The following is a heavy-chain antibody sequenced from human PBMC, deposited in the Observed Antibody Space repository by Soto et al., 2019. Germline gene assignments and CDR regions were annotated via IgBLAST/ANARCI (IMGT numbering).Heavy chain of an antibody. CDR2: IYYSGST. CDR3: ARGSLAPMIVVVRFPGWFDP. V-gene: IGHV4-61*01. J-gene: IGHJ5*02. D-gene: IGHD3-22*01. CDR1: GGSVSSGSYY. Sequence: PSETLSLTCTVSGGSVSSGSYYWSWIRQPPGKGLEWIGYIYYSGSTNYNPSLKSRVTISVDTSKNQFSLKLSSVTAADTAVYYCARGSLAPMIVVVRFPGWFDPWGQGTLVTVSS.